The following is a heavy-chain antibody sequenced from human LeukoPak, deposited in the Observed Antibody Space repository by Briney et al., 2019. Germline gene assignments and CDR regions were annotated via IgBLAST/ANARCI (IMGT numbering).Heavy chain of an antibody. D-gene: IGHD6-13*01. CDR1: GGSFSGYY. CDR3: ARGWVAAAAPLDY. Sequence: PSETLSLTCAVYGGSFSGYYWSWIRQPPGKGLEWIGEINHSGSTNYNPSLKSRVTISVDTSKSQFSLKLSSVTAADTAVYYCARGWVAAAAPLDYWGQGTLVTVSS. J-gene: IGHJ4*02. CDR2: INHSGST. V-gene: IGHV4-34*01.